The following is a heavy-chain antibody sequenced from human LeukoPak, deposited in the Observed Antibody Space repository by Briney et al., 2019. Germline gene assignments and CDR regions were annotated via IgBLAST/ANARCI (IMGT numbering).Heavy chain of an antibody. CDR2: IYSGGST. D-gene: IGHD6-13*01. J-gene: IGHJ6*04. Sequence: GGSLRLSCAASGFTVSSNYMSWVRQAPGKGLEWVSVIYSGGSTNYASSLKGRFTITRDNSKNTLYLQMNSLRAEDTAVYYCARDGGIAATNYGMDVWGKGTTVSVSS. V-gene: IGHV3-53*01. CDR1: GFTVSSNY. CDR3: ARDGGIAATNYGMDV.